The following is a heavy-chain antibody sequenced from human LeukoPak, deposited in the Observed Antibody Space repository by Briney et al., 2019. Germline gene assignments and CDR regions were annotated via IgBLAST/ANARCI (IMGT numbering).Heavy chain of an antibody. Sequence: ASVKVSCKASGYTFTGYYMHWVRQAPGQGLEWMGWINPNSGGTNYAQKFQGRVTMTRDTSISTAYMELSRLRSDDTAVYYCARLPSVGDTTLDFEDYWGQGTLVTVSS. CDR2: INPNSGGT. D-gene: IGHD1-26*01. J-gene: IGHJ4*02. V-gene: IGHV1-2*02. CDR1: GYTFTGYY. CDR3: ARLPSVGDTTLDFEDY.